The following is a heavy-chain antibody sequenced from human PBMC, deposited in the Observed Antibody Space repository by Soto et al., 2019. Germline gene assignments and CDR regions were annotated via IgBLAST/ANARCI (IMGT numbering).Heavy chain of an antibody. V-gene: IGHV3-7*03. J-gene: IGHJ6*02. CDR3: ARGITELGYCSSTSCLLNYYYGMDV. CDR1: GFTFSSYW. D-gene: IGHD2-2*01. Sequence: GSLRLSSEASGFTFSSYWMNGVRQAPGKGLEWVANIKQDGSEKYYVDSVKGRFTISRDNAKNSLYLQMNNLRAEDTDVYYCARGITELGYCSSTSCLLNYYYGMDVWGQGTTVTVSS. CDR2: IKQDGSEK.